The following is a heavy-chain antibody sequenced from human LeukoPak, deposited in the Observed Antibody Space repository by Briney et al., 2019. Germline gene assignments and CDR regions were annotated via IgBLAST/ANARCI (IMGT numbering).Heavy chain of an antibody. CDR3: AREYYDSSGYSLLYYFDY. J-gene: IGHJ4*02. V-gene: IGHV3-21*01. CDR2: ISSSSSYI. D-gene: IGHD3-22*01. Sequence: GGSLRLSCAASGFTFSNYNMNWVRQAPGKGLEWVSSISSSSSYIYFADSLKGRFTISRDNAKNSLYLQMNGLRAEDTAVYYCAREYYDSSGYSLLYYFDYWGQGTLVTVSS. CDR1: GFTFSNYN.